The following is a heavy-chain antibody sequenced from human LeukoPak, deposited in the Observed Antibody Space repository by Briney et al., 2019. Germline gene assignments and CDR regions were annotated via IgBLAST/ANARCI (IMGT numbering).Heavy chain of an antibody. Sequence: GGSLRLSCAASGFRFSDYWMSWVRQAPGKGLEWVANIKEDGSEKNYVDSVKGRFTISRDNAKNSLSLQMVSLRAEDTAVYYCARNKRADIWGQGRMVAVSS. J-gene: IGHJ3*02. V-gene: IGHV3-7*01. CDR3: ARNKRADI. CDR2: IKEDGSEK. CDR1: GFRFSDYW. D-gene: IGHD1/OR15-1a*01.